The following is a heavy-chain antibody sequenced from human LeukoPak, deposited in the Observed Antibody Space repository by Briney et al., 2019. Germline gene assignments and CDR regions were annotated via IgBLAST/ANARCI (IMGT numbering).Heavy chain of an antibody. J-gene: IGHJ4*02. Sequence: SVKVSCKASGGTFSSYAISWVRQAPGQGLEWMGGLIPIFGTANYAQKFQGRVTITTDESTSTAYMELSSLRSEDTAVYYCARGGPYYDILTGYPFDYWGQGTLVTVSS. V-gene: IGHV1-69*05. CDR2: LIPIFGTA. D-gene: IGHD3-9*01. CDR3: ARGGPYYDILTGYPFDY. CDR1: GGTFSSYA.